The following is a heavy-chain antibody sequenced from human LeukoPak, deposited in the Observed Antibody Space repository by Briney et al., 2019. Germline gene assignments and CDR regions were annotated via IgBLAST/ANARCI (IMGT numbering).Heavy chain of an antibody. CDR3: AKESRNPGYYFDY. Sequence: GGSLRLSCAASGFTFDDYAMHWVRQAPGKGLEWVSGISWNSGSIGYADSVKGRFTISRDNAKNSLYLQMNSLRAEDMALYYCAKESRNPGYYFDYWGQGTLVTVSS. D-gene: IGHD3-10*01. V-gene: IGHV3-9*03. CDR2: ISWNSGSI. CDR1: GFTFDDYA. J-gene: IGHJ4*02.